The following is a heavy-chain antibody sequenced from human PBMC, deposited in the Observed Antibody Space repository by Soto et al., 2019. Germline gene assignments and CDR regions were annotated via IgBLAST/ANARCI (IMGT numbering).Heavy chain of an antibody. CDR1: GGSVSSGSYY. Sequence: QVQLQESGPGLVKPSETLSLTCTVSGGSVSSGSYYWSWIRQPPGKGLEWIGYIYYSGSTNYNPSLKSRVTISVDTSKNQFSLKLSSVTAADTAVYYCARDSQSLGEGYYYYGMDVWGQGTTVTVSS. J-gene: IGHJ6*02. D-gene: IGHD3-16*01. CDR3: ARDSQSLGEGYYYYGMDV. CDR2: IYYSGST. V-gene: IGHV4-61*01.